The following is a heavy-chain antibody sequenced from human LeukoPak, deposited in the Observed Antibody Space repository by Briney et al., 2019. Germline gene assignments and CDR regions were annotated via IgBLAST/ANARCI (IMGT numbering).Heavy chain of an antibody. CDR3: AKDIRGRGGYSYGVFDY. V-gene: IGHV3-30*18. J-gene: IGHJ4*02. D-gene: IGHD5-18*01. CDR1: GFTFSSYG. Sequence: RPGGTLRLSCVTSGFTFSSYGMHWVRQVPGKGLEWVAVISYDAESNYHVDSVKGRFTIFRDNSKNSLYLQMHSLRTEDTALYYCAKDIRGRGGYSYGVFDYWGQGTLVTVSS. CDR2: ISYDAESN.